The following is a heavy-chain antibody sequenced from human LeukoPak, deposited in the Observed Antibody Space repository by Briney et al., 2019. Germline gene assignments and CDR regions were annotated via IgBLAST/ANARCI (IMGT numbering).Heavy chain of an antibody. CDR1: GGTFSSYA. D-gene: IGHD3-9*01. Sequence: ASVKVSCKASGGTFSSYAISWVRQAPGQGLEWMGGIIPIFGTANYAQKFQVRVTITADESTSTAYMELSSLRSEDTAVYYCARSYDILTGRYYYYGMDVWGQGTTVTVSS. CDR3: ARSYDILTGRYYYYGMDV. J-gene: IGHJ6*02. V-gene: IGHV1-69*13. CDR2: IIPIFGTA.